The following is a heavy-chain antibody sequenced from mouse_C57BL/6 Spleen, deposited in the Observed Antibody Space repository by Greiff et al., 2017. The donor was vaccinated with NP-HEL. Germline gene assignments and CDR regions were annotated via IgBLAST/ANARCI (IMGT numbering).Heavy chain of an antibody. CDR3: ARKGDYGSSSY. Sequence: QVQLQQSGAELVRPGTSVKVSCKASGYAFTNYLIEWVKQRPGQGLEWIGVINPGSGGTNYNEKFKGKATLTADKSSSTAYMQLSSLTSEDSAVYFCARKGDYGSSSYWGQGTTLTVSS. J-gene: IGHJ2*01. V-gene: IGHV1-54*01. CDR1: GYAFTNYL. CDR2: INPGSGGT. D-gene: IGHD1-1*01.